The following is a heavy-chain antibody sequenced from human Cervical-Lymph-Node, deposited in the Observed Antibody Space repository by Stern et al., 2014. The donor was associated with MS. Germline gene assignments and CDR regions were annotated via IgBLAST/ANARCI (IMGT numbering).Heavy chain of an antibody. V-gene: IGHV3-30*03. D-gene: IGHD2-8*01. Sequence: VQLVESGGAVVQPGESLRLSCAASGFTFSSYGIDWVRQAPGKGLEWVTVISYDGNHKSYAPSVKGRFTISRDNSKNTLHLQMNSVTPDDTAIYYCARDYEDTSMLLDHWGKETLVTVPP. J-gene: IGHJ4*02. CDR3: ARDYEDTSMLLDH. CDR2: ISYDGNHK. CDR1: GFTFSSYG.